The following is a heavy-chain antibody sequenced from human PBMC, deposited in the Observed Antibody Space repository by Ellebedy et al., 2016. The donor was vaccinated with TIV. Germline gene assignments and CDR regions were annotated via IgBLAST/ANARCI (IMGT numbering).Heavy chain of an antibody. Sequence: AASVKVSCKASGYTFTSYYMPWVRQSPGQGLEWMGVLDPSGGSTDYAQKFQGRVTMTRDTSTSTVYMELSSLRSDDTAVYYCARDRIVGSSSPYYNGMDVWGQGTTVTVSS. CDR2: LDPSGGST. CDR1: GYTFTSYY. V-gene: IGHV1-46*01. CDR3: ARDRIVGSSSPYYNGMDV. D-gene: IGHD1-26*01. J-gene: IGHJ6*02.